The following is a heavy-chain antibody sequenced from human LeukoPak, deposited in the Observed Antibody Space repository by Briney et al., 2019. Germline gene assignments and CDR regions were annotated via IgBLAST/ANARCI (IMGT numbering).Heavy chain of an antibody. D-gene: IGHD6-19*01. Sequence: ASVKVSCKASGYTFTSYGISWVRQAPGQGLEWMGIINPSGGSTSYAQKFQGRVTMTRDTSTSTVYMELSSLRSEDTAVYYCARDGIQAVAGPNWFDPWGQGTLVTVSS. V-gene: IGHV1-46*03. CDR1: GYTFTSYG. CDR3: ARDGIQAVAGPNWFDP. J-gene: IGHJ5*02. CDR2: INPSGGST.